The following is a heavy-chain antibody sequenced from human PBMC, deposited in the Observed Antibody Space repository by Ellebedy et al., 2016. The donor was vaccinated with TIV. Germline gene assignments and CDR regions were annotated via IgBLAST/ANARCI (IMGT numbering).Heavy chain of an antibody. CDR1: GFTFSSYA. J-gene: IGHJ4*02. Sequence: PGGSLRLSCAASGFTFSSYAMSWVRQAPGKGLEWVSAITGNGINTYHTDSVKGRFTISRDNSKNTLYLQMNSLRAEDTAVYYCAKGRRMVYSTGGLDYWGQGTLVTVSS. D-gene: IGHD2-8*01. CDR3: AKGRRMVYSTGGLDY. V-gene: IGHV3-23*01. CDR2: ITGNGINT.